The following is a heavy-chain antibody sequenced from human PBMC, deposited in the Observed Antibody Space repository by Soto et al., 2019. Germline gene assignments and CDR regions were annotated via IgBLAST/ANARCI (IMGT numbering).Heavy chain of an antibody. CDR2: IYYSGST. CDR3: ARGLFTMIVGPFDY. J-gene: IGHJ4*02. CDR1: GGSISSGGYY. D-gene: IGHD3-22*01. Sequence: PSETLSLTCTVSGGSISSGGYYWSWIRQHPGKGLEWIGYIYYSGSTYYNPSLKSRVTISVDTSKNQFSLKLSSVTAADTAVYYSARGLFTMIVGPFDYWGQGTLVTVSS. V-gene: IGHV4-31*03.